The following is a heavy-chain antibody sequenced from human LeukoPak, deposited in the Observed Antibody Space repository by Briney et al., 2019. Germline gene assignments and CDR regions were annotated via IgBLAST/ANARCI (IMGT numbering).Heavy chain of an antibody. V-gene: IGHV3-74*03. Sequence: GSLRLSCAASGFTFSSYWMHWVRQTPGKGLVWVSGIQSDGSTTTYADFVEGRFTISRDNAKNTLFLQMNSLRAEDTAVYYCARDRGYVPDCWGQGNLVTVSS. J-gene: IGHJ4*02. CDR1: GFTFSSYW. CDR2: IQSDGSTT. D-gene: IGHD5-12*01. CDR3: ARDRGYVPDC.